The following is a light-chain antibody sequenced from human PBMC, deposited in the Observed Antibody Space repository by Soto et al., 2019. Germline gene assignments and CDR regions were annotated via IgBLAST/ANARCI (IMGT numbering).Light chain of an antibody. CDR1: QSVSSR. CDR2: GTF. J-gene: IGKJ1*01. V-gene: IGKV3-15*01. CDR3: QQYNNWPWT. Sequence: EIVMTQSPATLSVSPGERVTLSCRASQSVSSRLAWYHQKPGQSPRLLIYGTFTRATGIPARFSGSGSGTEFTLTISTLQSEDFAVYYCQQYNNWPWTFGQGTKVDIK.